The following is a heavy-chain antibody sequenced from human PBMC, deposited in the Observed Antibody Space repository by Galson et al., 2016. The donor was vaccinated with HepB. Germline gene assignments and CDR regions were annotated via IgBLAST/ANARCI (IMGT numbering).Heavy chain of an antibody. CDR3: ARDSYGSGSNQRPYWHFDV. CDR2: ISPNNGNT. CDR1: GYDFITYG. Sequence: SVKVSCKASGYDFITYGISWVRQAPGQGLEWMGWISPNNGNTNYAQKVQGRVTMTTDAYTSTAYMDLRSPRSDDTAVYYCARDSYGSGSNQRPYWHFDVWGRGTLVTVSS. D-gene: IGHD3-10*01. V-gene: IGHV1-18*04. J-gene: IGHJ2*01.